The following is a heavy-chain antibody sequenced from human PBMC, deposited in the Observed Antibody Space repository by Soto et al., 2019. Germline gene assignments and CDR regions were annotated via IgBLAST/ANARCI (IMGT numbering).Heavy chain of an antibody. CDR3: TRDGDGRMTTNPYYYYGMDV. CDR2: VYYSGGA. D-gene: IGHD2-21*02. Sequence: PLETLSLTCAVSGYSISSGYYWGWIRQPPGKGLEWIGNVYYSGGAKYNPSVKRRVSISVDTSKNQFSLNLSSVTAADTAVYYCTRDGDGRMTTNPYYYYGMDVWGPGITVTVSS. J-gene: IGHJ6*02. V-gene: IGHV4-38-2*02. CDR1: GYSISSGYY.